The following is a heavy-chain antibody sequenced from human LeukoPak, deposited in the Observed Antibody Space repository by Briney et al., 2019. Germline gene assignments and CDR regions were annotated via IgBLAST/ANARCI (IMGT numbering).Heavy chain of an antibody. D-gene: IGHD3-22*01. J-gene: IGHJ4*02. Sequence: GGSLRLPCAASGFIFQNYAMSWVRQAPGKGLEWTSSISGSGPSTEYADSVKGRFTISRDRAKNTLYLQMSNLRVEDTAVYYCARLPTFYFDSSHYHYDFWGQGTLVTVSS. V-gene: IGHV3-23*01. CDR1: GFIFQNYA. CDR2: ISGSGPST. CDR3: ARLPTFYFDSSHYHYDF.